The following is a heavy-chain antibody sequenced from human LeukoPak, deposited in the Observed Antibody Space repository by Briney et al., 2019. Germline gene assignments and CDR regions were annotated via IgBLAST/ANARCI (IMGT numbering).Heavy chain of an antibody. CDR3: ARGYCGGGSCHQVFD. CDR2: INHSGST. D-gene: IGHD2-15*01. V-gene: IGHV4-34*01. J-gene: IGHJ4*02. CDR1: GGSFSGYF. Sequence: SETLSLTCAVYGGSFSGYFWSWIRQPPGKGLEWIGEINHSGSTNYSPSLKSRVTISVDTSKNQFSLKQSSVTAADTAVYYCARGYCGGGSCHQVFDWGQGTLVTVSS.